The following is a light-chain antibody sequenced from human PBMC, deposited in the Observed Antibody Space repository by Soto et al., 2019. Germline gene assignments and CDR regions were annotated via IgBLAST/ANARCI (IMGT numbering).Light chain of an antibody. J-gene: IGKJ5*01. V-gene: IGKV1-5*03. CDR2: KAS. Sequence: DIQMTQSPSTLSASVGERVTITCRASQSISAWLARYQQKPGKAPKLLIYKASNVESGVPSRFSGSGSGTEFTLTISSLQPDDFATYYSQQYHRYPLTFGQGTRLEIK. CDR3: QQYHRYPLT. CDR1: QSISAW.